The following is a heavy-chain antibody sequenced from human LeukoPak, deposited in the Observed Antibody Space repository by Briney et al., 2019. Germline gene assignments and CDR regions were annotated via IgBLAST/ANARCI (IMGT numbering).Heavy chain of an antibody. V-gene: IGHV4-59*01. CDR2: TYNSGST. CDR3: VRDRELNY. D-gene: IGHD3-10*01. Sequence: SETLSLTCTVSGGSISIYYWSWIRQPPGKGLEWLGYTYNSGSTLYNPSLKSRVTISADTSRNEFSLRPTSVTAADAAVYYCVRDRELNYWGQGTLVTVSS. J-gene: IGHJ4*02. CDR1: GGSISIYY.